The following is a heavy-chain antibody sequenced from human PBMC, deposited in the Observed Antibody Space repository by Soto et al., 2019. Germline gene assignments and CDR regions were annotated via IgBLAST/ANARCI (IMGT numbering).Heavy chain of an antibody. CDR1: GGTFSSYA. V-gene: IGHV1-69*12. D-gene: IGHD2-15*01. CDR3: GRGGVWELLVPGSYDGMDV. CDR2: SIPIVGTA. Sequence: QVQLVQSGAEVKKPGSSVKVSCKASGGTFSSYAISLVRQAPGHVLEWVGGSIPIVGTANYAQKFQGRVTITADESTSKAYMELSSLRSEDTDVYDCGRGGVWELLVPGSYDGMDVWGQGTTVNVSS. J-gene: IGHJ6*02.